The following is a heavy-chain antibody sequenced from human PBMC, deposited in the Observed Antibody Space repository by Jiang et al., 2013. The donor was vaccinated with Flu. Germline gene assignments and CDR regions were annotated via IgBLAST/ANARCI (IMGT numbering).Heavy chain of an antibody. J-gene: IGHJ6*02. CDR2: ISSSSSYI. V-gene: IGHV3-21*01. CDR3: ARARRIAARRGYYYYGMDV. D-gene: IGHD6-6*01. Sequence: LEWVSSISSSSSYIYYADSVKGRFTISRDNAKNSLYLQMNSLRAEDTAVYYCARARRIAARRGYYYYGMDVWGQGTTVTVSS.